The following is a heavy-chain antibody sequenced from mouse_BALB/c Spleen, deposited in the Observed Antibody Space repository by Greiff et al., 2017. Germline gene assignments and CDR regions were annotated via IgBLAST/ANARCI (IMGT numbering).Heavy chain of an antibody. D-gene: IGHD2-1*01. CDR3: AREGAYGNPAWFAY. CDR2: IDPSDSET. CDR1: GYTFTSYW. Sequence: QVQLQQPGAELVKPGAPVKLSCKASGYTFTSYWMNWVKQRPGRGLEWIGRIDPSDSETHYNQKFKDKATLTVDKSSSTAYIQLSSLTSEDSAVYYCAREGAYGNPAWFAYWGQGTLVTVSA. V-gene: IGHV1-69*02. J-gene: IGHJ3*01.